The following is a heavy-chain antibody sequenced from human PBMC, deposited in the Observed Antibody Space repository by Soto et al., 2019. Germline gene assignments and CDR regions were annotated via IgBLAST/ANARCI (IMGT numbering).Heavy chain of an antibody. CDR1: GYSFTSYW. CDR3: ARHEKSPGAMIVVVTNAAPVDY. J-gene: IGHJ4*02. Sequence: GESLKISCKGSGYSFTSYWIGWVRRMPGKGLEWMGIIYPGDSDTRYSPSFQGQVTISADKSISTAYLQWSSLKASDTAMYYCARHEKSPGAMIVVVTNAAPVDYWGQGTLVTVSS. V-gene: IGHV5-51*01. CDR2: IYPGDSDT. D-gene: IGHD3-22*01.